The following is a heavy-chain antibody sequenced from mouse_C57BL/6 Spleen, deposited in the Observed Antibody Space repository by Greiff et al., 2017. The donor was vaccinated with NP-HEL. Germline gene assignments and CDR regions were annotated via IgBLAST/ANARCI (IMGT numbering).Heavy chain of an antibody. CDR1: GYTFTSYW. J-gene: IGHJ3*01. V-gene: IGHV1-64*01. Sequence: VQLQQPGAELVKPGASVKLSCKASGYTFTSYWMHWVKQRPGQGLEWIGMIHPNSGSTNYNEKFKSKATLTVDKSSSTAYMQLSSLTSEDSAVYYCARDYDYSWFAYWGQGTLVTVSA. CDR2: IHPNSGST. CDR3: ARDYDYSWFAY. D-gene: IGHD2-4*01.